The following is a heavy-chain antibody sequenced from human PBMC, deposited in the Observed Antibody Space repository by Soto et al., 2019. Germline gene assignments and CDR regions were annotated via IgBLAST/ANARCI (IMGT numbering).Heavy chain of an antibody. Sequence: SETLSLTCTVSGGSISSSSYYWGWIRQPPGKGLEWIGSIYYSGSTYYNPSLKSRVTISVDTSKNQFSLKLSSVTAADTAVYYCARGGGGRGVVVPAAISGMDVWGQGTTVTVSS. CDR1: GGSISSSSYY. D-gene: IGHD2-2*02. V-gene: IGHV4-39*01. J-gene: IGHJ6*02. CDR3: ARGGGGRGVVVPAAISGMDV. CDR2: IYYSGST.